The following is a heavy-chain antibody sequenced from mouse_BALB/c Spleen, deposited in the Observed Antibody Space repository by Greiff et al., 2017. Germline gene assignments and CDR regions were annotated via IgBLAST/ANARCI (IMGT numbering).Heavy chain of an antibody. Sequence: EVKLMESGGGLVKPGGSLKLSCAASGFTFSGYAMSWVRQSPEKRLEWVAEISSGGSYTYYPDTVTGRFTISRDNAKNTLYLEMRSLRSEDTAMYYCARRDGFAYWGQGTLVTVSA. CDR3: ARRDGFAY. D-gene: IGHD1-1*01. J-gene: IGHJ3*01. CDR2: ISSGGSYT. V-gene: IGHV5-9-4*01. CDR1: GFTFSGYA.